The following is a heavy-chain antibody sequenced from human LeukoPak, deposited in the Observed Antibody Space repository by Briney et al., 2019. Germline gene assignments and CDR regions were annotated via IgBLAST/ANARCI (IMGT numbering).Heavy chain of an antibody. CDR1: GYSFTSYW. J-gene: IGHJ4*02. V-gene: IGHV5-51*01. CDR3: ARRGSSWYGDAGPDY. CDR2: IGPGDSDT. Sequence: AESLKISCKGSGYSFTSYWIGWGRQMPGTGVKWMRIIGPGDSDTSYSPSFQGQVTISADKSISTAYLQWSSLKASDTAMYYCARRGSSWYGDAGPDYWGQGTLVTVSS. D-gene: IGHD6-13*01.